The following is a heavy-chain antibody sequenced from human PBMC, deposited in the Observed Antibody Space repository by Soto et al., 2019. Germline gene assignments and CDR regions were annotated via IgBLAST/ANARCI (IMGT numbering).Heavy chain of an antibody. CDR2: IKSKTDGGTT. J-gene: IGHJ4*02. D-gene: IGHD2-8*02. CDR1: VFTFSNAW. V-gene: IGHV3-15*01. Sequence: WWSLRLSCSASVFTFSNAWMSWFRQAPGKGMEWVGRIKSKTDGGTTDYAAPVKGRFTISRDDSKNTPYLQMNSLKTEDSAVYYCTTDGTGGNAADWGQGTLVTVSS. CDR3: TTDGTGGNAAD.